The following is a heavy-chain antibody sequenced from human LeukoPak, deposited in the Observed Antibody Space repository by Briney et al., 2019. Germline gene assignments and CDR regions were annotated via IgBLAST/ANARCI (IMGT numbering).Heavy chain of an antibody. Sequence: SETLSLTCTVSGSSISSYNWSWIRHPPGKGLELLGYIYYSGSTTYNPSLKSRVTISVDTSKNQFSLNLSSVTAVDTAVYYCARNTPGYCSSTSCYGTIDYWGQGTLVTVSS. J-gene: IGHJ4*02. CDR1: GSSISSYN. D-gene: IGHD2-2*01. V-gene: IGHV4-59*08. CDR3: ARNTPGYCSSTSCYGTIDY. CDR2: IYYSGST.